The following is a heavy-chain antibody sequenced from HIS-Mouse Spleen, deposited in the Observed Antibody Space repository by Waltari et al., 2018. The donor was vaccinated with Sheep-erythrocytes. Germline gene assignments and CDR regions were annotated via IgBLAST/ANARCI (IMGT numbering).Heavy chain of an antibody. CDR2: ISYDGSNK. Sequence: AVISYDGSNKYYADSVKGRFTISRDNCKNTLYLQMNSLRAEDTTVYYCAREGYSSSWSEYFQHWGQGTLVTVSS. J-gene: IGHJ1*01. D-gene: IGHD6-13*01. V-gene: IGHV3-30-3*01. CDR3: AREGYSSSWSEYFQH.